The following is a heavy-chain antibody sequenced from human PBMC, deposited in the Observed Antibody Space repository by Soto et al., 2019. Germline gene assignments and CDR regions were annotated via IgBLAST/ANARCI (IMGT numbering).Heavy chain of an antibody. D-gene: IGHD3-9*01. CDR2: ISSSSSYI. Sequence: GGSLRLSCAASGFTFSSYSMNWVRQAPGKGLEWVSSISSSSSYIYYADSVKGRFTISRDNAKNSLYLQMNSLRAEDTAVYYCARGNYDILTGRPQPLDYWGQGTLVTVSS. CDR1: GFTFSSYS. CDR3: ARGNYDILTGRPQPLDY. V-gene: IGHV3-21*01. J-gene: IGHJ4*02.